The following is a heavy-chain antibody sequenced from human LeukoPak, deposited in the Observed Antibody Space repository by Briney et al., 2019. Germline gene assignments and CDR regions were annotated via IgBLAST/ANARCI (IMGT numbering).Heavy chain of an antibody. CDR2: IKQDGNEK. V-gene: IGHV3-7*01. J-gene: IGHJ5*02. CDR3: ARDGPDYGDFNWFAP. D-gene: IGHD4-17*01. Sequence: GGSLRHSCAPPGFSSSRYSISWVRQAPGEGGGWVATIKQDGNEKFYLCSVKGRLTISRDNAKSSLYLQMSSLRAEDPAIYYCARDGPDYGDFNWFAPWGQGTLVTVSS. CDR1: GFSSSRYS.